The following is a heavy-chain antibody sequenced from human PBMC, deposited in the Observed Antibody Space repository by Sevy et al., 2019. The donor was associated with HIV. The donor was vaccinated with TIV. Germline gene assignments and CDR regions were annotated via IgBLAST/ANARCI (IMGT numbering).Heavy chain of an antibody. D-gene: IGHD3-9*01. J-gene: IGHJ4*02. CDR2: IKQDGSEK. V-gene: IGHV3-7*01. Sequence: GGSLRLSCAASGFTFSSYWMSWVRQAPGKGLEWVANIKQDGSEKYYVDSVKGRFTISRDNAKNSLYLQMNSLRAEDTAVYYCARDDSDILTGYYEGNDYWGQGTLVTVSS. CDR1: GFTFSSYW. CDR3: ARDDSDILTGYYEGNDY.